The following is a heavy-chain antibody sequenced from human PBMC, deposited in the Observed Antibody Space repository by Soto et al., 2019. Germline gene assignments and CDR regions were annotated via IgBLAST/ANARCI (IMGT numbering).Heavy chain of an antibody. D-gene: IGHD2-2*01. CDR3: ARASGIVVFIDY. CDR2: IYYSGST. CDR1: GGSISIGCYY. V-gene: IGHV4-31*03. J-gene: IGHJ4*02. Sequence: QVQLQESGPGLVKPSQTLSLTCTVSGGSISIGCYYWNWIRQHPGKGLEWIGYIYYSGSTYYNPSLKSRVTISVDTSKYQFSLKLSSVTAADTAVYYCARASGIVVFIDYWGQGTLVTVSS.